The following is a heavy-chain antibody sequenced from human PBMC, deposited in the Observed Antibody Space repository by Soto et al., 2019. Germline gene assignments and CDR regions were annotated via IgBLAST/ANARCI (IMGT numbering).Heavy chain of an antibody. D-gene: IGHD3-9*01. CDR1: GYTLTELS. Sequence: ASVKVSCKVSGYTLTELSMHWVRQAPGKGLEWMGGFDPEDGETIYAQKFQGRVTMTEDTSTDTAYMELSSLRSEDTAVYYCATVTGPQYYDILTGYSYWGQGTLVTVSS. CDR3: ATVTGPQYYDILTGYSY. CDR2: FDPEDGET. J-gene: IGHJ4*02. V-gene: IGHV1-24*01.